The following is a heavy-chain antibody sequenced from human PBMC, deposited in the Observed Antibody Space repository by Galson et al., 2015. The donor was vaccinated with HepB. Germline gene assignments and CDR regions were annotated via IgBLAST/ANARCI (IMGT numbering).Heavy chain of an antibody. J-gene: IGHJ4*02. V-gene: IGHV3-15*01. D-gene: IGHD5-18*01. CDR1: GFTFSDYY. Sequence: SLRLSCAASGFTFSDYYMSWIRQAPGKGLEWVGRIKSKTDGGTTDYAAPVKGRFTISRDDSKNTLYLQMNSLKTEDTAVYYCTTRRVQLWTSDYWGQGTLVTVSS. CDR3: TTRRVQLWTSDY. CDR2: IKSKTDGGTT.